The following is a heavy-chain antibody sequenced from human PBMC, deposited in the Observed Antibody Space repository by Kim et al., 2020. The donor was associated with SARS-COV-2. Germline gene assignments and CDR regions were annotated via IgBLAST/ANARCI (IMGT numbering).Heavy chain of an antibody. CDR2: IYYSGST. J-gene: IGHJ6*02. CDR3: AGGEQQLVLFDYYYYGMDV. Sequence: SETLSLTCTVSGGSISSYYWSWIRQPPGKGLEWIGYIYYSGSTNYNPSLKSRVTISVDTSKNQFSLKLSSVTAADTAVYYCAGGEQQLVLFDYYYYGMDVWGQGTTVTVSS. V-gene: IGHV4-59*13. D-gene: IGHD6-13*01. CDR1: GGSISSYY.